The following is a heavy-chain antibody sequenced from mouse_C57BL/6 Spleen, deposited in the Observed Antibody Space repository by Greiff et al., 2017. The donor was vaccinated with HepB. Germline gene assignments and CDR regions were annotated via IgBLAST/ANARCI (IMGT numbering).Heavy chain of an antibody. J-gene: IGHJ2*01. D-gene: IGHD2-4*01. V-gene: IGHV1-54*01. Sequence: VKLQESGAELVRPGTSVKVSCKASGYAFTNYLIEWVKQRPGQGLEWIGVINPGSGGTNYNEKFKGKATLTADKSSSTAYMQLSSLTSEDSAVYFCARGYDYDGSYYFDYWGQGTTLTVSS. CDR3: ARGYDYDGSYYFDY. CDR1: GYAFTNYL. CDR2: INPGSGGT.